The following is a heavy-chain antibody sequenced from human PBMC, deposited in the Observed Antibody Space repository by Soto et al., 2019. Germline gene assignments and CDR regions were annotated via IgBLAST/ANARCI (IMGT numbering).Heavy chain of an antibody. D-gene: IGHD4-17*01. V-gene: IGHV3-13*01. Sequence: EVQLVESGGGLVQPGGSLRLSCAASGFTFSSYDMHWVRQATGEGLEWVSAIGTAGDTYYPGSVKGRFTISRENAKNSLYLQMNSLRAGDTAVYYCARGGYGDDGDAFDIWGQGTMVTVSS. CDR2: IGTAGDT. CDR3: ARGGYGDDGDAFDI. CDR1: GFTFSSYD. J-gene: IGHJ3*02.